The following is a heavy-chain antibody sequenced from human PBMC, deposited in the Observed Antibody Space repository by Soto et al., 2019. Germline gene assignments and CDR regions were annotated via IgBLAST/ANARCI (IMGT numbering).Heavy chain of an antibody. Sequence: GFTFSSYGMHWVRQAPGKGLEWVAVISYDGSNKYYADSVKGRFTISRDNSKNTLYLQMNSLRAEDTAVYYCAKEADTAMVFDYWGQGTLVTVSS. J-gene: IGHJ4*02. CDR2: ISYDGSNK. V-gene: IGHV3-30*18. D-gene: IGHD5-18*01. CDR1: GFTFSSYG. CDR3: AKEADTAMVFDY.